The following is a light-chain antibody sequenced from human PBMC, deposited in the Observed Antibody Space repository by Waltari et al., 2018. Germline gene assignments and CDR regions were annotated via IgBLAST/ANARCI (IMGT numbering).Light chain of an antibody. CDR2: EVS. V-gene: IGLV2-23*02. J-gene: IGLJ2*01. CDR3: CSYSRSTTFVI. Sequence: QSALTQPASVSGSPGQSITISCTGTSRDVGTYNLVSWYQLHPGKAPKLLISEVSERPSGVSDRFSASKSADTASLTISGLQAEDEADYYCCSYSRSTTFVIFGGGTKLTVL. CDR1: SRDVGTYNL.